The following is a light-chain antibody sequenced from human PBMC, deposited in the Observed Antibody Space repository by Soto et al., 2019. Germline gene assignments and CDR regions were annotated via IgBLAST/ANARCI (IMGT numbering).Light chain of an antibody. Sequence: EIVMTQSPATLSVSPGERVTLSCRASQSVSNNLVWYQQKPVQAPRLLMYGSSIRSTGIPARFSGSGSGTDFTLTISSLEPEDFAVYYCQHRSNWPPEITFGQGTRLEIK. V-gene: IGKV3-11*01. J-gene: IGKJ5*01. CDR2: GSS. CDR1: QSVSNN. CDR3: QHRSNWPPEIT.